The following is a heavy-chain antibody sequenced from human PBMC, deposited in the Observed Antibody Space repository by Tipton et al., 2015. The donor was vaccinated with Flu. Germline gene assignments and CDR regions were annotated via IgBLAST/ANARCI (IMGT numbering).Heavy chain of an antibody. D-gene: IGHD6-19*01. J-gene: IGHJ3*01. CDR1: GGSINSYY. CDR3: ARERRGGWPFYDAFDF. V-gene: IGHV4-4*07. CDR2: IYMGGRT. Sequence: TLSLTCSVSGGSINSYYWSWIRQPAGKGLEWIGRIYMGGRTNYNPSLKSRVTMSVDLFQNQISLRLSSVTAADTAVYYCARERRGGWPFYDAFDFWGQGTTVTVSS.